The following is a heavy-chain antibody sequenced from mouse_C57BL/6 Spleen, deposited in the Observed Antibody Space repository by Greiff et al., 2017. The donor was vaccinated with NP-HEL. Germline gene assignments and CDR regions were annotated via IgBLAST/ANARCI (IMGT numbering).Heavy chain of an antibody. CDR1: GFTFSDYG. CDR2: ISSGSSTI. CDR3: GRPVTTVVASCYAMDY. Sequence: EVQGVESGGGLVKPGGSLKLSCAASGFTFSDYGMHWVRQAPEKGLEWVAYISSGSSTIYYAHTVKGRSTISRDNAKNTLFLQMTSVRSEDTAMYYCGRPVTTVVASCYAMDYWGQGTSVTVSS. J-gene: IGHJ4*01. V-gene: IGHV5-17*01. D-gene: IGHD1-1*01.